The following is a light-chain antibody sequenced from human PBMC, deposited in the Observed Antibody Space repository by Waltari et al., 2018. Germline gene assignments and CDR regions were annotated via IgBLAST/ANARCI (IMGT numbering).Light chain of an antibody. CDR1: QRVARNY. J-gene: IGKJ4*01. CDR2: GAS. Sequence: EIALTQSPGTLSLSPGERATLSCRASQRVARNYLAWYQQKPGQAPRPLIPGASTSATGIPDRCSGSGSGTDFTRTISRLEPDDFAVYHCQQYGSSHYDSSPFTFGGGTKVEIK. V-gene: IGKV3-20*01. CDR3: QQYGSSHYDSSPFT.